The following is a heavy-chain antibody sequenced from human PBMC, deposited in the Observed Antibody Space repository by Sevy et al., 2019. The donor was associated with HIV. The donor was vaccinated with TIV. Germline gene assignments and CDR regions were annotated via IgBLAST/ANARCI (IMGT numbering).Heavy chain of an antibody. Sequence: GSLRLSCVASTFTFSHYAMHWVRQAPGKGLQWVASISYNGEDENYADSVAGRFTISRDNPKNTLFPQMSSLRPEDTALYYCARDWGTPPTAILYHFDFWGQGIPVTVSS. V-gene: IGHV3-30*04. CDR1: TFTFSHYA. J-gene: IGHJ4*02. CDR3: ARDWGTPPTAILYHFDF. CDR2: ISYNGEDE. D-gene: IGHD3-16*01.